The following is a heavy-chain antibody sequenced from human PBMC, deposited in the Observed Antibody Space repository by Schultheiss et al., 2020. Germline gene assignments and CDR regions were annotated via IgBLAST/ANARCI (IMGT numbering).Heavy chain of an antibody. V-gene: IGHV4-61*01. CDR2: IYYSGST. CDR3: ARGLRRAFDY. CDR1: GYFINSGYY. J-gene: IGHJ4*02. D-gene: IGHD5-12*01. Sequence: SETLSLTCAVSGYFINSGYYWSWIRQPPGKGLEWIGYIYYSGSTNYNPSLKSRVTISVDTSKNQFSLKLSSVTAADTAVYYCARGLRRAFDYWGQGTLVTVSS.